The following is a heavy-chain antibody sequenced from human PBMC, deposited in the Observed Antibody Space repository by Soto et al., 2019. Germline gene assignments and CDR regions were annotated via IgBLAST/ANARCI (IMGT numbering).Heavy chain of an antibody. V-gene: IGHV3-15*01. J-gene: IGHJ6*03. CDR2: IKSKTDGGTT. CDR1: GFTFSNAW. D-gene: IGHD6-6*01. Sequence: GGSLRLSCAASGFTFSNAWMSWVRQAPGKGLEWVGRIKSKTDGGTTDYAAPVKGRFTISRDDSKNTLYLQMNSLKTEDTAVYYCTTTLTYSSSPDPNYYYYYYMDVWGKGTTVTVSS. CDR3: TTTLTYSSSPDPNYYYYYYMDV.